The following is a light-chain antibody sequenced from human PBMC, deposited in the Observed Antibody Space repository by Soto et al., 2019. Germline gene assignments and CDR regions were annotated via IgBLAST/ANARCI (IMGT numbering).Light chain of an antibody. V-gene: IGKV3-15*01. CDR1: QSVNNN. J-gene: IGKJ2*01. CDR3: QQYNNLPPAT. CDR2: GAS. Sequence: EIILTQSPASLSVSPGERATLSCRASQSVNNNLAWYQQKPGQAPRLLIYGASTRATGIPGRFRGSGSGTEFTLAITSLQSEDFAVYFCQQYNNLPPATVGQGPKLEIK.